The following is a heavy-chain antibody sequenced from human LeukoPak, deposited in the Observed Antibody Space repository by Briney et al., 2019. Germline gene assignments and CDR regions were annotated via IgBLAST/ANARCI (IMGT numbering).Heavy chain of an antibody. CDR2: IDKKDNFYAT. V-gene: IGHV3-73*01. CDR3: TRDSGTYNWLDP. CDR1: GFTFSGSA. D-gene: IGHD1-26*01. Sequence: GGSLRLSCAASGFTFSGSAIHWVRQSSGKGLEWVGHIDKKDNFYATTSAASVTGRFTISRNDSKNTAYLQMNSLKTEDTALYYCTRDSGTYNWLDPWGQGTLVTVSS. J-gene: IGHJ5*02.